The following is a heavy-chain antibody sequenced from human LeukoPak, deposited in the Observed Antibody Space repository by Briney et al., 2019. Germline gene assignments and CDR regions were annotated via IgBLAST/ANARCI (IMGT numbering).Heavy chain of an antibody. Sequence: SETLSLTRTVSGGSISSSSYYWGWIRQPPGKGLEWIGSIYYSGSTYYNPSLKSRVTISVDTSKNQFSLKLSSVTAADTAVYYCARDGIAAAVWRYYFDYWGQGTLVTVSS. V-gene: IGHV4-39*07. D-gene: IGHD6-13*01. CDR3: ARDGIAAAVWRYYFDY. J-gene: IGHJ4*02. CDR1: GGSISSSSYY. CDR2: IYYSGST.